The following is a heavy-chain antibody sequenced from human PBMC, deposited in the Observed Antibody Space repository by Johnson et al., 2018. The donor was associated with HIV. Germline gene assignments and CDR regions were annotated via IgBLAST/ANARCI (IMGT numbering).Heavy chain of an antibody. CDR2: IKSKLSGGTA. D-gene: IGHD1-26*01. J-gene: IGHJ3*02. Sequence: MLLVESGGGRVEPGGSLRLSCVASGFTFKNAWMSWVRQAPGKGLEWVGRIKSKLSGGTAEYAAGVNGRFTISRDDSEDTLYLQMTNLKIEDTGVYYCTAPIVGAIDAFDIWGQGTKVTVSS. CDR1: GFTFKNAW. CDR3: TAPIVGAIDAFDI. V-gene: IGHV3-15*01.